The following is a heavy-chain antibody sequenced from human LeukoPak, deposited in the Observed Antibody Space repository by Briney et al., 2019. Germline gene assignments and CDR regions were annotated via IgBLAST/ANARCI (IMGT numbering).Heavy chain of an antibody. CDR3: AKGETTVTTSDAFDI. CDR1: GFTFSSYG. V-gene: IGHV3-30*02. J-gene: IGHJ3*02. D-gene: IGHD4-17*01. Sequence: GGSLRLSCAASGFTFSSYGMHWVRQAPGKGLEWVAFIRYDGSNKYYADSVKGRFTISRDNSKNTLYLQMNSLRAEDTAVYYCAKGETTVTTSDAFDIWGQGTMVTVSS. CDR2: IRYDGSNK.